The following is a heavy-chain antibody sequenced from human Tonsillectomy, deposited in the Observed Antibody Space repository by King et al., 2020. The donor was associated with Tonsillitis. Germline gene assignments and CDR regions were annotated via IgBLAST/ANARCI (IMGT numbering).Heavy chain of an antibody. CDR1: GFTVSSKY. CDR2: INSGGST. CDR3: ARDPAAAGILDY. V-gene: IGHV3-66*01. Sequence: VQLVESGGGLVQPGGSLRLSCAASGFTVSSKYMSWVRQAPGKGLEWVSVINSGGSTYYADSVKGRFTISRDNSKNTLYLQMNSLRAEDTAGYYCARDPAAAGILDYWGQGTLVTVSS. J-gene: IGHJ4*02. D-gene: IGHD6-13*01.